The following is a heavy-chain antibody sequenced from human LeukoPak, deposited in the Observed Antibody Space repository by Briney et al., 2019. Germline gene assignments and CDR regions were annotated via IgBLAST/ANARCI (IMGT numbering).Heavy chain of an antibody. CDR2: ISGSGGST. Sequence: PGGSLRLSCAASGFTFSSYAMSWVRQAPGKGLEWVSAISGSGGSTYYADSVKGRFTISRDNSKNTLYLQMNSLRAEDPAVYYCAKSVQLLPGVFDYWGQGTLVTVSS. CDR3: AKSVQLLPGVFDY. J-gene: IGHJ4*02. V-gene: IGHV3-23*01. CDR1: GFTFSSYA. D-gene: IGHD5-18*01.